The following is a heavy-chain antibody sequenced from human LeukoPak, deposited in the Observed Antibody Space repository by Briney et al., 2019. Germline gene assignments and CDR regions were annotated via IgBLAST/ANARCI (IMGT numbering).Heavy chain of an antibody. V-gene: IGHV7-4-1*02. CDR2: INTNTGNP. D-gene: IGHD3-22*01. J-gene: IGHJ3*02. CDR3: ARTDEVVSEAFDI. CDR1: GYMFSTYA. Sequence: ASVKVSCKASGYMFSTYAMNWVRQAPGQGLEWMGWINTNTGNPTYAQGFTGRFVFSLDTSVCTAYLQISSLKAEDTAVYYCARTDEVVSEAFDIWGQGTTVTVSS.